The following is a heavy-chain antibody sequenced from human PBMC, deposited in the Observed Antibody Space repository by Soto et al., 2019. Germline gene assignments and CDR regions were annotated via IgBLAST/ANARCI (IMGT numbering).Heavy chain of an antibody. Sequence: GESLKISCKGSGYSFTSYWIGWVRQMPGKGLEWMGIIYPGDSDTRYSPSFQGQVTISADKSISTAYLQWSSLKASDTATYCCARGGLRSDYYYGMDVWGQGTTVTVSS. J-gene: IGHJ6*02. D-gene: IGHD1-26*01. V-gene: IGHV5-51*01. CDR2: IYPGDSDT. CDR3: ARGGLRSDYYYGMDV. CDR1: GYSFTSYW.